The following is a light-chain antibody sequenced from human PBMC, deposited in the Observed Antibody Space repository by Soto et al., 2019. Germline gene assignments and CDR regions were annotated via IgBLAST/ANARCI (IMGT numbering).Light chain of an antibody. J-gene: IGKJ2*01. V-gene: IGKV3-20*01. CDR3: QQYAGTPPYN. Sequence: EIVLTQSPGTLSLSPGERATLSCRASQSFSSRYLAWYQQKPGQAPRLLIHGASSRATGIPDRFSGSGSGAVFNLTISRLEAEDFAVYYCQQYAGTPPYNFGQGTKLEIK. CDR2: GAS. CDR1: QSFSSRY.